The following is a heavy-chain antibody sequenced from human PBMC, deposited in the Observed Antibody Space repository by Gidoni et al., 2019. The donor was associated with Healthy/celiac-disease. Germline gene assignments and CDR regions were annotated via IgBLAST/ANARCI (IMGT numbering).Heavy chain of an antibody. D-gene: IGHD6-13*01. Sequence: EVQLVESGGGLVKPGGSLRLSCAASGFTFSSYSMNWVRQAPGKGLEWVSSISSSSSYIYYADSEKGRFTISRDNAKNSLYLQMNSLRAEDTAVYYCARAGSSWYYFDYWGQGTLVTVSS. CDR3: ARAGSSWYYFDY. J-gene: IGHJ4*02. CDR1: GFTFSSYS. V-gene: IGHV3-21*01. CDR2: ISSSSSYI.